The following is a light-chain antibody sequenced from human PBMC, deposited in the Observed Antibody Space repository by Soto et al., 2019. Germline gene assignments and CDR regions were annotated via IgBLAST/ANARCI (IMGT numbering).Light chain of an antibody. Sequence: IVLTPSPLSLPVTPGEPASISCRSSQSLLYSNGHNYLAWYLQKPGQPPHLLLYLSSVRASGGPDRLSGSCSGTDFTIQIARVEAEDVGFYYRMPALETPITFGGGTKVEIK. CDR1: QSLLYSNGHNY. CDR3: MPALETPIT. J-gene: IGKJ4*01. V-gene: IGKV2-28*01. CDR2: LSS.